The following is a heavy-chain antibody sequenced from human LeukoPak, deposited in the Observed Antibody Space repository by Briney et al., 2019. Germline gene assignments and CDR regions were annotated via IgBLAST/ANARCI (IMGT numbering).Heavy chain of an antibody. D-gene: IGHD6-13*01. CDR3: ARDRGAYSNNWFDP. CDR2: IYYSGST. V-gene: IGHV4-59*12. Sequence: SETLSLTCTVSGGSISSYYWSWIRQPPGKGLEWIGYIYYSGSTNYNPSLKSRVTISVDTSKNQFSLKLSSVTAADTAVYYCARDRGAYSNNWFDPWGQGTLVTVSS. J-gene: IGHJ5*02. CDR1: GGSISSYY.